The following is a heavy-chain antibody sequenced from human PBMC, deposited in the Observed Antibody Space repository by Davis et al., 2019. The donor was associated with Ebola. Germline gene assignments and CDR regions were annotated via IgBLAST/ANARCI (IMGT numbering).Heavy chain of an antibody. CDR3: ATVTTNWAFFDY. J-gene: IGHJ4*02. Sequence: PGGSLRLSCVVSGFTLGDAWMTWVRHFPGKGLEWVGQIRSKRDGRTTDYAAHVKGRFTISGDESTNALYLQMNSLKTEDTGLYYCATVTTNWAFFDYWGQGTLVTVSS. V-gene: IGHV3-15*01. CDR1: GFTLGDAW. D-gene: IGHD7-27*01. CDR2: IRSKRDGRTT.